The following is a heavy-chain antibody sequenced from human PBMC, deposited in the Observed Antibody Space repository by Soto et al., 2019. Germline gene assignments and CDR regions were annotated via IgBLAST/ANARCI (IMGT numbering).Heavy chain of an antibody. CDR1: GYSFTSYW. CDR2: IYPGDSDT. D-gene: IGHD2-15*01. CDR3: GSCHGHYAMDV. J-gene: IGHJ6*02. Sequence: GESLKISCKGSGYSFTSYWIGWVRQMPGKGLEWMGIIYPGDSDTRYSPSFQGQVTISADKSISTAADTAVYYCARLNGYCIRGSCHGHYAMDVWGQGTTVTVSS. V-gene: IGHV5-51*01.